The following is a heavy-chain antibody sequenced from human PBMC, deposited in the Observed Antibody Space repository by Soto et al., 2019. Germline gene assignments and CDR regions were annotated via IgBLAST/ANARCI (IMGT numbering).Heavy chain of an antibody. CDR1: GSSFTSYW. V-gene: IGHV5-51*01. J-gene: IGHJ6*02. Sequence: GESLKISCKGSGSSFTSYWIGWVRQMPGKGLEWMGIIYPGDSDTRYSPSFQGQVTISADQSISTAYLQWSSLKASDTAMYYCARHSPGITIFGGGYYYGMDVWGQGTTVTVSS. D-gene: IGHD3-3*01. CDR2: IYPGDSDT. CDR3: ARHSPGITIFGGGYYYGMDV.